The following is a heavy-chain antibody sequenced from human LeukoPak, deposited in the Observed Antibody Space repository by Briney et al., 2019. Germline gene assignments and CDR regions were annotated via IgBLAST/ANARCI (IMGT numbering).Heavy chain of an antibody. D-gene: IGHD1-1*01. J-gene: IGHJ4*02. CDR3: AKEGDWNLDY. CDR2: IKGDGSEK. Sequence: GGSLRLSCAASGFTFRSYEMDWVRQAPGKGLEWVANIKGDGSEKNYVDSVKGRFSISRDNAKNSLYLEMNSLRAEDTGVYYCAKEGDWNLDYWGQGALVTVSS. V-gene: IGHV3-7*04. CDR1: GFTFRSYE.